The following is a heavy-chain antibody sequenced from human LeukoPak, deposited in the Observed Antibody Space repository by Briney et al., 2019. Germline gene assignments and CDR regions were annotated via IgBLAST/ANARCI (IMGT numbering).Heavy chain of an antibody. D-gene: IGHD3-3*01. CDR2: IYYSGST. V-gene: IGHV4-39*07. J-gene: IGHJ3*02. CDR3: ARGQTYYDFWSGPYAFDI. CDR1: GGSISSSSYY. Sequence: SDTLSLTCTVSGGSISSSSYYWGWIRQPPGKGLEWIGSIYYSGSTYYNPSLKSRVTISVDTSKNQFSLKLSSVTAADTAVYYCARGQTYYDFWSGPYAFDIWGQGTMVTVSS.